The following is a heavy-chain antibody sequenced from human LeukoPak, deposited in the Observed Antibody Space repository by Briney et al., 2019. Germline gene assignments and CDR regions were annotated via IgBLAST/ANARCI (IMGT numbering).Heavy chain of an antibody. V-gene: IGHV3-30*04. Sequence: PGGSLRLSCAASGFDFSSYAMHWVRQAPGKGLEWMAVIIHDGSNKNYADSVKGRFTISRDNSRNTLYMKMNSLRVEDTAVYYCVRGVGETLSGWTLDYWGHGTLVAVSS. CDR3: VRGVGETLSGWTLDY. D-gene: IGHD6-19*01. J-gene: IGHJ4*01. CDR1: GFDFSSYA. CDR2: IIHDGSNK.